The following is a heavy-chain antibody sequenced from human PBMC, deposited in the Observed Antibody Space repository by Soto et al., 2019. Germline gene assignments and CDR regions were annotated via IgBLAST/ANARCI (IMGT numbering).Heavy chain of an antibody. Sequence: PGESLKISCKGSGYSVTSCWISWGRQMPGKGLGWMGRIDPSDSYTNYSPSFQGHVTISADKSISTAYLQWSSLKASDTAMYYCARLEQQLVKIWGQGTMVTVSS. V-gene: IGHV5-10-1*01. J-gene: IGHJ3*02. CDR3: ARLEQQLVKI. D-gene: IGHD6-13*01. CDR1: GYSVTSCW. CDR2: IDPSDSYT.